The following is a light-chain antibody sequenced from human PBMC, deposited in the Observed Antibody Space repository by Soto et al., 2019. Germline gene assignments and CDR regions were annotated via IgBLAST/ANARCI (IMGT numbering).Light chain of an antibody. Sequence: EIVLTQSPGTLSLSPVERATLSYRPSQSVSSSYLAWYQQQPGQAPRLLIYGASSRATGIPDRFSGSVSGTGFTLTISRLEPEDFAVYYCQQYGSSPPWTFGQGTKVDIK. J-gene: IGKJ1*01. CDR1: QSVSSSY. CDR3: QQYGSSPPWT. CDR2: GAS. V-gene: IGKV3-20*01.